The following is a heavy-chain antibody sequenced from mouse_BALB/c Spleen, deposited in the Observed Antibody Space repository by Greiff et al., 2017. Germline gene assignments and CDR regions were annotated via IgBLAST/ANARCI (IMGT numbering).Heavy chain of an antibody. CDR1: SFTFTDYA. J-gene: IGHJ3*01. Sequence: VQLVESGPELVGPGVSVKISCTGSSFTFTDYAMHWVKQSHAKSLEWIGVISTYYGNTNYNQKFTGKATMTVDKSSSTAYMELARLTSEDSAVYYCARGELTGTWLAYWGQGTLVTVSA. CDR2: ISTYYGNT. V-gene: IGHV1-67*01. D-gene: IGHD4-1*01. CDR3: ARGELTGTWLAY.